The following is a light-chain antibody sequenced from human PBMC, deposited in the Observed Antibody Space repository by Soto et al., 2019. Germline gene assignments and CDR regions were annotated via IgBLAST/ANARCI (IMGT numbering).Light chain of an antibody. Sequence: DIQMTQSPSTLSASVGDRVTITCRVSQSISDLLAWYQHKPGKAPKLLIYKASVLKSGVPSRFSGSGSGTEYTLTISSLQPDDFASYYCQQYNGYWTFGQGTKVEI. CDR2: KAS. J-gene: IGKJ1*01. CDR3: QQYNGYWT. V-gene: IGKV1-5*03. CDR1: QSISDL.